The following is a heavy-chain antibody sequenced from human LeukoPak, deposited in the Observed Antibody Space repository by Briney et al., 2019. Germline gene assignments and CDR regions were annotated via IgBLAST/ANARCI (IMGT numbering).Heavy chain of an antibody. J-gene: IGHJ4*02. CDR1: GGFISSYY. V-gene: IGHV4-59*08. CDR3: ASDKYYYDSSGYQAGVLDY. D-gene: IGHD3-22*01. Sequence: SETLSLTCTVSGGFISSYYWSWIRQPPGKGLEWIGYIYYSGSTNYNPSLKSRVTISVDTSKNQFSLKLSSVTAADTAVYYCASDKYYYDSSGYQAGVLDYWGQGTLVTVSS. CDR2: IYYSGST.